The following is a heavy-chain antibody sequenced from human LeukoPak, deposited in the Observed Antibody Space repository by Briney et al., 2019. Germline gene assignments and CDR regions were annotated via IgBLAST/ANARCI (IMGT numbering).Heavy chain of an antibody. CDR1: GGSISTNSYY. V-gene: IGHV4-39*01. CDR3: ARNRYYYGSGSYGVPNWFDP. CDR2: IYYSGST. D-gene: IGHD3-10*01. J-gene: IGHJ5*02. Sequence: SETLSLTCTVSGGSISTNSYYWAWTRQPPGKGLKWIGSIYYSGSTYYNPSLKSRVTISVDTSKNQFSLKLNSVTAADTAVYYCARNRYYYGSGSYGVPNWFDPWGQGTLVTVSS.